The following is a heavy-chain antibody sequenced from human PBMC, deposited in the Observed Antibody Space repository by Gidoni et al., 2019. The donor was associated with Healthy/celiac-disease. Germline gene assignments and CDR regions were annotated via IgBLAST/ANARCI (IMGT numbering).Heavy chain of an antibody. D-gene: IGHD4-17*01. Sequence: QVQLQQWGAGLLKPSETLSHTCAVYGGSFSGYYWSWIRQPPGKGLEWIGEINHSGSTNYNPSLKSRVTISVDTSKNQFSLKLSSVTAADTAVYYCARAVTTERNGMDVWGQGTTVTVSS. CDR3: ARAVTTERNGMDV. CDR2: INHSGST. CDR1: GGSFSGYY. J-gene: IGHJ6*02. V-gene: IGHV4-34*01.